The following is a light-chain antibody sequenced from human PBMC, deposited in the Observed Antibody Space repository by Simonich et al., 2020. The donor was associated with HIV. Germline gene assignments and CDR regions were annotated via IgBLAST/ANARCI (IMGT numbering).Light chain of an antibody. J-gene: IGLJ3*02. CDR2: EGS. Sequence: QSALTQPASVSGSPGQSLTISCTETSNDVGNYNLVSWYQQHPGKAPKLMIYEGSKRPSGVSNRFSGSKSGNTASLTISGLQAEDEADYYCCSYAGSSTWVFGAGTKLTVL. V-gene: IGLV2-23*01. CDR1: SNDVGNYNL. CDR3: CSYAGSSTWV.